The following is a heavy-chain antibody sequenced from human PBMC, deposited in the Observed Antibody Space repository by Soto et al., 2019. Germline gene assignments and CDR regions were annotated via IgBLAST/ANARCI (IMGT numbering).Heavy chain of an antibody. CDR3: ASEPSTVIKPFDY. D-gene: IGHD4-17*01. CDR2: IYYSGST. Sequence: SQTLSLTCTVSGGSISSSSYYWGWIRQPPGKGLEWIGSIYYSGSTYYNPSLKSRVTISVDTSKNQFSLKLSSVTAADTAVYYCASEPSTVIKPFDYWGQGTLVTVSS. CDR1: GGSISSSSYY. V-gene: IGHV4-39*01. J-gene: IGHJ4*02.